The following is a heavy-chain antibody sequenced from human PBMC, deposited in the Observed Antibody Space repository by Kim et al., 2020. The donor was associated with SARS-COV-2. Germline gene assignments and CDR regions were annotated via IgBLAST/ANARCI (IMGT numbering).Heavy chain of an antibody. D-gene: IGHD3-3*01. CDR3: ARVGVLRLARDPPEYFQH. J-gene: IGHJ1*01. CDR2: INTNTGNP. Sequence: ASVKVSCKASGYTFTSYAMNWVRQAPGQGLEWMGWINTNTGNPTYAQGFTGRFVFSLDTSVSTAYLQISSLKAEDTAVYYCARVGVLRLARDPPEYFQHWGQGTLVTVSS. V-gene: IGHV7-4-1*02. CDR1: GYTFTSYA.